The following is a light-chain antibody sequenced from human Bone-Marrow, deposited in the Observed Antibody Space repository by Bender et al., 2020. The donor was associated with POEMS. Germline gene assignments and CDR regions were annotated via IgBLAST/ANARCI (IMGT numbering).Light chain of an antibody. CDR3: CSYAGNNNFF. CDR2: EGT. CDR1: SSNIGSYNL. Sequence: QSALTQPASVSGSPGQSITISCTGTSSNIGSYNLVSWYQQHPGKAPKLMIYEGTKRPSGVSNRFSGSKSGNTASLTISGLQAEDEADYYCCSYAGNNNFFFGTGTKVTVL. V-gene: IGLV2-23*03. J-gene: IGLJ1*01.